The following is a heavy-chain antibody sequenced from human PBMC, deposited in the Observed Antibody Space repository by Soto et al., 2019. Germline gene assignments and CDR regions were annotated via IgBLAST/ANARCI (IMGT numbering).Heavy chain of an antibody. V-gene: IGHV3-15*01. J-gene: IGHJ6*02. Sequence: PGGSLRLSCAASGFTFSNAWMSWVRQAPGKGLEWVGRIKSKTDGGTTDFAAPVKGRFTISRDDSKYTLYLQLNSLKTEDTAVYYCSAAGTNTYYFHGLDVWGQGTTVTVSS. CDR3: SAAGTNTYYFHGLDV. D-gene: IGHD6-13*01. CDR2: IKSKTDGGTT. CDR1: GFTFSNAW.